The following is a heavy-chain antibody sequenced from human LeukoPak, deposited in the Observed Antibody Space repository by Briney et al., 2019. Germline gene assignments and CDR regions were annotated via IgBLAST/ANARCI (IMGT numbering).Heavy chain of an antibody. V-gene: IGHV1-69*05. J-gene: IGHJ4*02. CDR3: ARVRAYYDILTGRNNYYFDY. D-gene: IGHD3-9*01. CDR1: GGTFSSYA. CDR2: IIPIFGTA. Sequence: ASVKVSGKASGGTFSSYAISWVRQAPGQGLEWMGGIIPIFGTANYAQKFQGRVTITTDESTSTAYMELSSLRSEDTAVYYCARVRAYYDILTGRNNYYFDYWGQGTLVTV.